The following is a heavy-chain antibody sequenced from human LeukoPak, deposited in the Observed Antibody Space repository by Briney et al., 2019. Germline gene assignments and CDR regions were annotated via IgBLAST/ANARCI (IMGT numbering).Heavy chain of an antibody. J-gene: IGHJ6*03. D-gene: IGHD2-15*01. V-gene: IGHV1-69*13. CDR3: ARAPVAGTGPDYYYYYYMDV. Sequence: SVKVSCKASGGTFSSYAISWVRQAPGQGLEWTGAIIPIFGTANYAQKFQGRVTITADESTSTAYMELSSLRSEDTAVYYCARAPVAGTGPDYYYYYYMDVWGKGTTVTVSS. CDR2: IIPIFGTA. CDR1: GGTFSSYA.